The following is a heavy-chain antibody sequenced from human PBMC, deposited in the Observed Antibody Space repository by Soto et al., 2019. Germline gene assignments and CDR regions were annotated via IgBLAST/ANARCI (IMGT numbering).Heavy chain of an antibody. J-gene: IGHJ6*02. CDR1: GGSFSGYY. CDR3: ARSSGSSWYTYYYGMDV. D-gene: IGHD6-13*01. V-gene: IGHV4-34*01. CDR2: INHSGRT. Sequence: QVQLQQWGAGLLKPSEPLSLTCAVYGGSFSGYYWSWIRQPPGKGLEWIGEINHSGRTNYNPSLMSRVTISVDTSKNQFSLKLTSVTAADTAVYYCARSSGSSWYTYYYGMDVWGQGTTVTVSS.